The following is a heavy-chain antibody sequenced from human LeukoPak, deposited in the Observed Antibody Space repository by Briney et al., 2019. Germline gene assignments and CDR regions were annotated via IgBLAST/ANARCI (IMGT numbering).Heavy chain of an antibody. D-gene: IGHD6-13*01. CDR3: ARHGQTYSNSFDY. J-gene: IGHJ4*02. CDR1: GGSISNYF. Sequence: SSETPSLTCTVSGGSISNYFWSWIRQPPGKGLEWIGYIYYSGSTNYNPSLKSRVTISIDTSKNQFSLKLSSVTAADTAVYYCARHGQTYSNSFDYWGQGSLVTVSS. CDR2: IYYSGST. V-gene: IGHV4-59*08.